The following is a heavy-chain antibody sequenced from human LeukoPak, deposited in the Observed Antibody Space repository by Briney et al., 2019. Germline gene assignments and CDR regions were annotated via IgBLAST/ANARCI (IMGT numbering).Heavy chain of an antibody. CDR2: IKQDGSEK. CDR3: ARMGYSGYDPLTY. Sequence: PGGSLRLSCAASGFTFSSYWMSWVRQAPGKGLEWVANIKQDGSEKYYVDSVKGRFTISRDNTKNSLYLQMNSLRAEDTAVYYCARMGYSGYDPLTYWGQGILVTVSS. V-gene: IGHV3-7*01. D-gene: IGHD5-12*01. J-gene: IGHJ4*02. CDR1: GFTFSSYW.